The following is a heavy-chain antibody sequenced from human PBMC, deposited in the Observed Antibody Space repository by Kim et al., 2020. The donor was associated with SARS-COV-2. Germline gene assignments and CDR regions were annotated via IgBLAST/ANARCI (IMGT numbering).Heavy chain of an antibody. Sequence: GGSLRLSCAASGFIFSDYQMSWIRQAPGKGLEWVSDISTSGSIIYYADSVKGRFTISRDNAKNSLYLQMSSLRADDTAVYYCARDWEYYYYYGMDVWGQGTTVTVAS. D-gene: IGHD1-26*01. CDR2: ISTSGSII. CDR3: ARDWEYYYYYGMDV. J-gene: IGHJ6*02. CDR1: GFIFSDYQ. V-gene: IGHV3-11*01.